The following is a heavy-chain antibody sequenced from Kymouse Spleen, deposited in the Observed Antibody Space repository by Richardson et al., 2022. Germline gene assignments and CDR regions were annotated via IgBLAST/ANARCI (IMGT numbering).Heavy chain of an antibody. D-gene: IGHD6-13*01. J-gene: IGHJ5*02. V-gene: IGHV4-34*01. CDR1: GGSFSGYY. Sequence: QVQLQQWGAGLLKPSETLSLTCAVYGGSFSGYYWSWIRQPPGKGLEWIGEINHSGSTNYNPSLKSRVTISVDTSKNQFSLKLSSVTAADTAVYYCARGRGSSWSWFDPWGQGTLVTVSS. CDR2: INHSGST. CDR3: ARGRGSSWSWFDP.